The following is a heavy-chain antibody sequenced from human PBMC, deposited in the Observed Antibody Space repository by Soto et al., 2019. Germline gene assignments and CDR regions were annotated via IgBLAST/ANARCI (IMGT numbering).Heavy chain of an antibody. CDR2: IFYTGGT. Sequence: PSETLSLTCTVSGDSISSRLYYWGWIRQPPGKGLEWIGNIFYTGGTLYNPSLKSRVTISVDKSKNQFSLKLSSVTAADTAVYYCARLGFCSSTHCYVNAFDIWGQGTMVT. CDR1: GDSISSRLYY. J-gene: IGHJ3*02. CDR3: ARLGFCSSTHCYVNAFDI. V-gene: IGHV4-39*07. D-gene: IGHD2-2*01.